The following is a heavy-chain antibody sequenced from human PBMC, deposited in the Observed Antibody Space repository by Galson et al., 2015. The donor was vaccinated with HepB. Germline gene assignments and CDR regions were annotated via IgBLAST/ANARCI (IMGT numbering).Heavy chain of an antibody. Sequence: SLRLSCAVSGVTFSRYGMSWVRQAPGKGQEWVSGTSGSGGSTYYADSVKGRFTISRDKFKNTLYLKMNSLRADDTAVYYCAIAYEMDTLFLGYDAFDIRGQGTMVTVSS. J-gene: IGHJ3*02. D-gene: IGHD5-24*01. CDR3: AIAYEMDTLFLGYDAFDI. CDR2: TSGSGGST. V-gene: IGHV3-23*01. CDR1: GVTFSRYG.